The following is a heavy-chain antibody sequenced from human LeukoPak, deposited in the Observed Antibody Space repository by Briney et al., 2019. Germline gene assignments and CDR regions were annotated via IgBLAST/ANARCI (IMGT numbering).Heavy chain of an antibody. V-gene: IGHV1-69*13. CDR1: GYTFTSYY. Sequence: GASVKVSCKASGYTFTSYYMHWVRQAPGQGLEWMGGIIPIFGTANYARKFQGRVTITADESTSTAYMELSSLRSEDTAVYYCASTRGEDDYWGQGTLVTVSS. CDR3: ASTRGEDDY. D-gene: IGHD3-10*01. J-gene: IGHJ4*02. CDR2: IIPIFGTA.